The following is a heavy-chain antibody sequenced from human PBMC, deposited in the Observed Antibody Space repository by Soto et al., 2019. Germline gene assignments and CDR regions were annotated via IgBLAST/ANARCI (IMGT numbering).Heavy chain of an antibody. CDR1: GFTFSSYA. Sequence: GGSLRLSCAASGFTFSSYAMSWVRQAPGKGLEWVSAISGSGGSTYYADSVKGRFTISRDNSKNTLYLKMKSLRAEDTAVYYCAKDPGYYDYGSGIISNVWGQGTTVTVSS. J-gene: IGHJ6*02. D-gene: IGHD3-10*01. CDR3: AKDPGYYDYGSGIISNV. CDR2: ISGSGGST. V-gene: IGHV3-23*01.